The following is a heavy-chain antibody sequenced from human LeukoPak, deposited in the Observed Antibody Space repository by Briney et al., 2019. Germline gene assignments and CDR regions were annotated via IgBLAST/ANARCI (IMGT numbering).Heavy chain of an antibody. V-gene: IGHV3-73*01. D-gene: IGHD3-22*01. Sequence: PGESLRLSCAASGFTFSGSAMHWVRQASGKGLEWVGRIRSKANSYATAYAASVKGRFTISRDDSKNTAYLQMNSLKTEDTAVYYCTRLAYYDSSGYYHKDYWGQGTLVTVSS. CDR3: TRLAYYDSSGYYHKDY. CDR2: IRSKANSYAT. CDR1: GFTFSGSA. J-gene: IGHJ4*02.